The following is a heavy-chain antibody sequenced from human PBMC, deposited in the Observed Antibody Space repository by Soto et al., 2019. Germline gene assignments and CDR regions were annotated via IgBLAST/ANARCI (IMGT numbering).Heavy chain of an antibody. CDR1: GFTFSSYA. V-gene: IGHV3-64*02. D-gene: IGHD3-16*01. CDR2: ISSNGGST. J-gene: IGHJ4*02. CDR3: ARGVSGNVFDS. Sequence: GGSLRLSCAASGFTFSSYAMHWVRQAPGRGLEYVSAISSNGGSTYYADSVKGRFTISRDNSKNTLYLQMGSLRAEDMAVYYCARGVSGNVFDSWGQGTLVTVPQ.